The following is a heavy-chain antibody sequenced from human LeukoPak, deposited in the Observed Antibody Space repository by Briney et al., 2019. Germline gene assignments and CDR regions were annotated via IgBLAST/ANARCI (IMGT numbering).Heavy chain of an antibody. CDR3: ARGTPSSSGWLYYGMDV. V-gene: IGHV3-30-3*01. J-gene: IGHJ6*02. CDR2: ISYDGSNK. Sequence: GGSLRLSCAASGFTFSSYAMHWVRQAPGKGLEWVAVISYDGSNKYYADSVKGRFTISRDDSKNTLYLQMNSLRAEDTAVYYCARGTPSSSGWLYYGMDVWGQGTTVTVSS. CDR1: GFTFSSYA. D-gene: IGHD6-19*01.